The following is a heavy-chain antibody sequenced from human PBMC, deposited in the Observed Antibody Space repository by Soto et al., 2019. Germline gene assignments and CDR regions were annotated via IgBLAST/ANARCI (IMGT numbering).Heavy chain of an antibody. V-gene: IGHV4-39*01. D-gene: IGHD6-13*01. Sequence: NPSETLSLTCTVSGVSISSSTDYWGWIRQSPGKGLEWLGTIFYSGSTYYNPSLRSRVTISVDTSKNQFSLNLSSVTAADTAVYFCARRAKFKSSRQFYLAYWGQGTLVTVPS. J-gene: IGHJ4*02. CDR2: IFYSGST. CDR1: GVSISSSTDY. CDR3: ARRAKFKSSRQFYLAY.